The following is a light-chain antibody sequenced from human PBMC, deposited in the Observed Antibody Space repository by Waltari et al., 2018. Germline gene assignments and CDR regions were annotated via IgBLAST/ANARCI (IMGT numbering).Light chain of an antibody. Sequence: DIVMTKSPDTLAMSLGERATINCKSSQSVLYSSNNKNYLAWYQQKPGQPPKLLIYWASTRESGVPDRFSGSGSGTDFTLTISSLQAEDVAVYYCQQYYSTPQTFGQGTKVEIK. CDR3: QQYYSTPQT. CDR2: WAS. J-gene: IGKJ1*01. CDR1: QSVLYSSNNKNY. V-gene: IGKV4-1*01.